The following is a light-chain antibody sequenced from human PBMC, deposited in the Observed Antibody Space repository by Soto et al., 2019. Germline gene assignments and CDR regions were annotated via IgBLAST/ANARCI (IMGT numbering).Light chain of an antibody. J-gene: IGKJ4*01. CDR2: DAS. Sequence: EIVFTQSPATLSLSPGESATPSCRASQSVSSYLAWYQQKPGQAPRLLIYDASNRATGIPARFSGSGSGTDFTLTISSLEPEDFAVYYCQQRSNWPLTFGGGTKVDIK. V-gene: IGKV3-11*01. CDR3: QQRSNWPLT. CDR1: QSVSSY.